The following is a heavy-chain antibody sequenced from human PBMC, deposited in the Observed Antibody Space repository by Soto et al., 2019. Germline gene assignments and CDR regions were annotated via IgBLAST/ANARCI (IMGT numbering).Heavy chain of an antibody. CDR2: IYYSGST. Sequence: QVQLQESGPGLVKPSETLSLTCTVSGGSISSYYWSWIRQPPGKGLEWIGYIYYSGSTNYNPSLKSRVTISVDTSKNEFSLKLSSVTAADTAVYYCARSYRRYCSGGSCYSLYYYYMDVWGKGTTVTVSS. CDR3: ARSYRRYCSGGSCYSLYYYYMDV. V-gene: IGHV4-59*01. J-gene: IGHJ6*03. CDR1: GGSISSYY. D-gene: IGHD2-15*01.